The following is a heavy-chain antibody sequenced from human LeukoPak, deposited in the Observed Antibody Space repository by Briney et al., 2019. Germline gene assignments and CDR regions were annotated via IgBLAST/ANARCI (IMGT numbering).Heavy chain of an antibody. CDR2: IDSSGTT. V-gene: IGHV4-39*01. D-gene: IGHD5-18*01. Sequence: SETLSLTCTVSGASISRDTYFWGWIRQSPEKGLEWIGSIDSSGTTHYNSSLKSRVIISVDTSKNQVSLNLTPVTSADTAVYYRARHGYIQFWLYWGQGTQVIVSS. J-gene: IGHJ4*02. CDR3: ARHGYIQFWLY. CDR1: GASISRDTYF.